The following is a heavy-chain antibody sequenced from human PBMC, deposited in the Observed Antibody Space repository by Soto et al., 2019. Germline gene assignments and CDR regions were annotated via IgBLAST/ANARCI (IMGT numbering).Heavy chain of an antibody. CDR3: ASWVIALGGTGYFRH. CDR1: GFTFASHA. Sequence: HLVESGGGLFQAGGSTRLSCAASGFTFASHAMSWVRQAPGKGLEWVSGISANGGRANYADSVKGRFSLSRDNSKNTMFLQMDSLTAEDTAIYYCASWVIALGGTGYFRHWGQGTLVTVSS. D-gene: IGHD6-19*01. CDR2: ISANGGRA. J-gene: IGHJ1*01. V-gene: IGHV3-23*04.